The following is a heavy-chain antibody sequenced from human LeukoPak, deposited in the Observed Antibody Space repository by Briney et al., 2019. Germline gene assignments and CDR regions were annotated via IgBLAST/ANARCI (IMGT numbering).Heavy chain of an antibody. D-gene: IGHD2-21*01. CDR1: GFTFSSYG. J-gene: IGHJ6*02. CDR3: AKSVVRGEGYYYGMDV. Sequence: VSSLRLSCAASGFTFSSYGMHWVRQAPGQGLEWVAVISYDGSNKYYADTLKGRFTISRDNSKNTLYLQMNSLRAEDTAVYYCAKSVVRGEGYYYGMDVWGQGTTVTVSS. CDR2: ISYDGSNK. V-gene: IGHV3-30*18.